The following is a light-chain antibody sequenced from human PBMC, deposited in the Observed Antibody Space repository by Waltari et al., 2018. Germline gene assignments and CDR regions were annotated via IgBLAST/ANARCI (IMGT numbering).Light chain of an antibody. Sequence: IVLTQSPGTLSMSPGEGVTLACRASQSLNRALAWYQQKPGQAPRLLIYNVFNRATDIPDRFSGRGSGTEFSLTISRLEPEAFAVYYCQHYVNLPASFGQGTSVEIK. CDR2: NVF. CDR3: QHYVNLPAS. CDR1: QSLNRA. J-gene: IGKJ1*01. V-gene: IGKV3-20*01.